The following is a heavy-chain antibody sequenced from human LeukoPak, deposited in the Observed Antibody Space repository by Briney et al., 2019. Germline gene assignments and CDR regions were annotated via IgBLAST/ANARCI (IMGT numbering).Heavy chain of an antibody. CDR1: GYTFTGYY. D-gene: IGHD3-10*01. V-gene: IGHV1-2*02. J-gene: IGHJ5*02. CDR3: ARSQVYAGWFGPRGNWFDP. Sequence: GASVKVSCKASGYTFTGYYMHWVRQAPGQGLEWMGWINPNSGGTNYAQKFQGRVTMTRDTSISTAYMELSRLRSDDTAVYYCARSQVYAGWFGPRGNWFDPWGQGTLVTVSS. CDR2: INPNSGGT.